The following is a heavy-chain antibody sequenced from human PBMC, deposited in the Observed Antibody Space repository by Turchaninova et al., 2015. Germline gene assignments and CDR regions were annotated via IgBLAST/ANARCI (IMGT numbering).Heavy chain of an antibody. CDR2: INHSGTT. Sequence: QVQLQQWGAGLLKPSETLSLTCAVYGGSFRGYYWSWVRPSPGTGLEWIGEINHSGTTNYNPSLKSRLPLSVGTSKDQVSLKLTSGTAADTAVYYCASFGGAARAPTFDFWGQGTLVIGSS. CDR3: ASFGGAARAPTFDF. CDR1: GGSFRGYY. V-gene: IGHV4-34*01. D-gene: IGHD3-16*01. J-gene: IGHJ4*02.